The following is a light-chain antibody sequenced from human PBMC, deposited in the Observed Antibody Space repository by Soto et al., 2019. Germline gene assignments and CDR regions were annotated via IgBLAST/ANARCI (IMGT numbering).Light chain of an antibody. V-gene: IGKV1-12*01. CDR3: QQVTSFPRT. Sequence: DIQMTQSPSSVSASVGDRVTISCRASQGITTWLAWYQQKPGRAPKLLIYAASTLQSGVPSRFSGSGSGTDFTLTISSLQPEDFETYYCQQVTSFPRTFGQGTKVDIK. CDR2: AAS. J-gene: IGKJ1*01. CDR1: QGITTW.